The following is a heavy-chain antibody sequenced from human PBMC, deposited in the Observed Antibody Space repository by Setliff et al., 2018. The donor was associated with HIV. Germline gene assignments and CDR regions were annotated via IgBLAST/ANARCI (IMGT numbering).Heavy chain of an antibody. CDR2: ISVYNGQT. J-gene: IGHJ2*01. CDR3: ARGHHFYWYFDL. CDR1: GYSFTTYG. Sequence: ASVKVSCKASGYSFTTYGISWVRQAPGQGLEWVGRISVYNGQTLYAQKVQDRITVTMGIPKDTAYMELRGLTPDDTAVYYCARGHHFYWYFDLWGPGTLVTVSS. V-gene: IGHV1-18*01.